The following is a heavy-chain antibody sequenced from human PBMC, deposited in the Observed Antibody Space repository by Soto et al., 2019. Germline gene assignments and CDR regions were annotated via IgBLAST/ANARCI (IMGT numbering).Heavy chain of an antibody. CDR1: GFTFSSYG. CDR3: AKGVVVGYSYAPDY. Sequence: QVQLVESGGGVVQPGRSLRLSCAASGFTFSSYGMHWVRQAPGKGLEWVAVISYDGSNKYYTDSVKGRFTISRDNSKYTLYLQMNSLRAEDTAVYYCAKGVVVGYSYAPDYWGQGTLVTVSS. J-gene: IGHJ4*02. V-gene: IGHV3-30*18. CDR2: ISYDGSNK. D-gene: IGHD2-15*01.